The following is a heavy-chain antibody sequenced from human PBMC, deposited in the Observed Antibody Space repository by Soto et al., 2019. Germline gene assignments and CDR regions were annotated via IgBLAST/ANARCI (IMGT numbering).Heavy chain of an antibody. CDR1: GFTFDYYW. Sequence: PGGSLRLSCAASGFTFDYYWMHWVRQAPGQGLVWVAHIQNDGSRTTYADSVKGRFTISRDNAKNTMYLQMNSLGAEDTAVYYCARVVSSAYYSHPLMDVWGQGTTVTVSS. J-gene: IGHJ6*02. CDR3: ARVVSSAYYSHPLMDV. D-gene: IGHD3-22*01. CDR2: IQNDGSRT. V-gene: IGHV3-74*01.